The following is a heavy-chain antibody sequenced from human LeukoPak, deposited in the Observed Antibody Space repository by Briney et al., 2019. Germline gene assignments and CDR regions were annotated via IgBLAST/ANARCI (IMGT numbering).Heavy chain of an antibody. CDR1: GFNLNSFY. D-gene: IGHD3-16*01. J-gene: IGHJ4*02. CDR2: IRKDGTST. V-gene: IGHV3-74*01. Sequence: GGSLSLSCVVSGFNLNSFYMDWVRQAPGKGLVWISGIRKDGTSTGYADSVQGRSSISRETDKNTVYLQMNSLGPDDTGFYFCARGNWGPEFWGQGTLVTVSS. CDR3: ARGNWGPEF.